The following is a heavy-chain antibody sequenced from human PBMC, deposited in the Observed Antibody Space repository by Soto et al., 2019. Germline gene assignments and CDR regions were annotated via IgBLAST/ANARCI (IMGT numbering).Heavy chain of an antibody. CDR2: ISSSSSTI. Sequence: EVQLVESGGGLVQPGGSLRLSCAASGFTFSSYSMNWVRQAPGKGLEWVSYISSSSSTIYYADSVKGRFTISRDNAKNSLYLQMNSLRDEDTAVYYCARDRSYSSGWYDSASYYFDYWGQGTLVTVSS. CDR3: ARDRSYSSGWYDSASYYFDY. J-gene: IGHJ4*02. V-gene: IGHV3-48*02. CDR1: GFTFSSYS. D-gene: IGHD6-19*01.